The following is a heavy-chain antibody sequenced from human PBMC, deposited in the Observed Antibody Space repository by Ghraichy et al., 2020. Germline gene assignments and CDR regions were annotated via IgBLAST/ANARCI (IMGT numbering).Heavy chain of an antibody. D-gene: IGHD6-6*01. Sequence: ESLNISCAVYGGSFSGYYWSWIRQPPGKGLEWIGEINHSGSTNYNPSLKSRVTISVDTSKNQFSLKLSSVTAADTAVYYCARRIDGSSSAGFDYWGQGTLVTVSS. CDR1: GGSFSGYY. J-gene: IGHJ4*02. V-gene: IGHV4-34*01. CDR3: ARRIDGSSSAGFDY. CDR2: INHSGST.